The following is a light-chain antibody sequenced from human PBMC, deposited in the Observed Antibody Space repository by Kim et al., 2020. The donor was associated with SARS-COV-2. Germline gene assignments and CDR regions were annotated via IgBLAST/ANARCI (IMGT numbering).Light chain of an antibody. CDR3: QSYDSSNRV. J-gene: IGLJ3*02. Sequence: GKTVTISCTRSSGSIASNYVQWYQQRPGSAPTTVIYEDNQSPSGVPDRVSGSIDSSSNSASLTISGLKTEDEADYYCQSYDSSNRVFGGGTQLTVL. V-gene: IGLV6-57*03. CDR1: SGSIASNY. CDR2: EDN.